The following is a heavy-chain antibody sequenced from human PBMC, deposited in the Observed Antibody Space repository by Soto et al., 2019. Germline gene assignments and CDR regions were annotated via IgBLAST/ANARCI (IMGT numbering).Heavy chain of an antibody. V-gene: IGHV3-11*01. D-gene: IGHD5-18*01. CDR2: ISSSGSTI. J-gene: IGHJ4*02. CDR3: ARVVGPGYSYGYGEY. Sequence: QVQLVESGGGLVKPGGSLRLSCAVSGFTFSDHYMSWIRQAPGKGLEWVSYISSSGSTIYYADSVKGRFTISRDDAKNSLCLQRNSLRAEDTAVYYCARVVGPGYSYGYGEYWGQGAQVTVSS. CDR1: GFTFSDHY.